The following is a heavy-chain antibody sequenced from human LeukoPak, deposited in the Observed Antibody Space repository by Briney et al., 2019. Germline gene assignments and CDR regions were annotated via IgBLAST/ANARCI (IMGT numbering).Heavy chain of an antibody. CDR3: TTFLFGVAPNPFDP. D-gene: IGHD3-3*01. J-gene: IGHJ5*02. Sequence: GGSLRLSCAASGFTFSNAWMSWVRQAPGKGLEWVGRIKSKTDGGTTDYAAPVKGRFTISRDDSKNTLYLQMNSLKTEDTAVYYCTTFLFGVAPNPFDPWGQGTLVTVSS. CDR2: IKSKTDGGTT. V-gene: IGHV3-15*01. CDR1: GFTFSNAW.